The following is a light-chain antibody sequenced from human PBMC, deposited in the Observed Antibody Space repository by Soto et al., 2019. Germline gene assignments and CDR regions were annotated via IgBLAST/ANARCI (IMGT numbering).Light chain of an antibody. Sequence: DIQMTQSPSSLSASVGDRVTITCQASPDISNYLNWYQQKPGTAPKLLIYDASNLERGFPSRFSGSGSWTDFTFTISSLKPEDIATYYCQQYDNLPLTFGGGTKVEIK. V-gene: IGKV1-33*01. CDR3: QQYDNLPLT. CDR1: PDISNY. J-gene: IGKJ4*01. CDR2: DAS.